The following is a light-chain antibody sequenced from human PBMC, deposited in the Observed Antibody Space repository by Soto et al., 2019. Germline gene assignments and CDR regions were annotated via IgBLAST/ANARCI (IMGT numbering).Light chain of an antibody. CDR1: QSVSTF. Sequence: EVALTQSPATLSLSPGERVTLSCRASQSVSTFVAWYQHKPGQAPRPLIYDTFKRATGVPDRFSGGGSETDFTLTISSLEPEDFAVYYCQQRARWPMPFGQGTRLE. V-gene: IGKV3-11*01. CDR3: QQRARWPMP. CDR2: DTF. J-gene: IGKJ5*01.